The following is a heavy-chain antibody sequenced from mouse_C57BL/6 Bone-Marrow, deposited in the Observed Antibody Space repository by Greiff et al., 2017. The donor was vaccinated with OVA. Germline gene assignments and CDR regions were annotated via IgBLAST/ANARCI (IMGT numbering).Heavy chain of an antibody. V-gene: IGHV1-64*01. J-gene: IGHJ1*03. D-gene: IGHD2-4*01. Sequence: QVQLQQSGAELVKPGASVKLSCKASGYTFTSYWMHWVKQRPGQGLEWIGMIHPNSGSTNYNEKFKSKATLTVDKSSSTAYMQLSSLTSEDSAVYYCASLYYDYERYFDVWGTGTTVTVSS. CDR2: IHPNSGST. CDR1: GYTFTSYW. CDR3: ASLYYDYERYFDV.